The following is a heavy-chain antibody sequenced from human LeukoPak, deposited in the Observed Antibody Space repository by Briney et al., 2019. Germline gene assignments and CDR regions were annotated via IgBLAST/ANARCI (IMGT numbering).Heavy chain of an antibody. CDR1: GFTFSSYW. CDR3: AREHPSSWEVPLDY. Sequence: PGGSLRLSCAASGFTFSSYWMHWVRQAPGEGLVWVSRIKSDGSSTSYADSVKGRFTITRDNAKNTLYLQMNSLRAEDTAVYYCAREHPSSWEVPLDYWGQGTLVTVSS. D-gene: IGHD1-26*01. V-gene: IGHV3-74*01. J-gene: IGHJ4*02. CDR2: IKSDGSST.